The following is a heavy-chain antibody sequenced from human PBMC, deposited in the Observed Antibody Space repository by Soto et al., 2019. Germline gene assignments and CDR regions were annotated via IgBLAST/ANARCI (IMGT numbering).Heavy chain of an antibody. D-gene: IGHD6-13*01. V-gene: IGHV2-5*02. CDR3: APVVFSSSSPQQPLNWFDP. Sequence: QITLKESGPTLVKPTQTLTLTCTFSGFSLSTSGVGVGWIRQPPGKALEWLALIYWDDDKRYSPSLKSRLTIPTDTSKNPVVPNMTTMDPLPTATYYCAPVVFSSSSPQQPLNWFDPWGQGTLVTVSS. J-gene: IGHJ5*02. CDR1: GFSLSTSGVG. CDR2: IYWDDDK.